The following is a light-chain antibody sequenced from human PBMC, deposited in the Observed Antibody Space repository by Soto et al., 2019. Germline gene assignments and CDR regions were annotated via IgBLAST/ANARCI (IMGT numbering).Light chain of an antibody. J-gene: IGLJ2*01. V-gene: IGLV2-14*01. CDR3: SSYSSGSTLVV. Sequence: QSALTQPASVSGSPGQSITISCTGTSSDVGGYNYVSWYQQHPGKAPKLMIYDVSNRPSGVSNRFCSSKSGNTASLTISGLQAEDEADYHCSSYSSGSTLVVFGGGTKVTVL. CDR1: SSDVGGYNY. CDR2: DVS.